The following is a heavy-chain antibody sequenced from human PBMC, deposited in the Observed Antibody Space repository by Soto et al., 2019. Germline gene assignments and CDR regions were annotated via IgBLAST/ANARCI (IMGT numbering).Heavy chain of an antibody. D-gene: IGHD3-10*01. CDR2: MNPNSGNT. J-gene: IGHJ4*02. Sequence: QVQLVQSGAEVKKPGASVKVSCKASGYTFTSYDINWVRQATGQGLEWMGWMNPNSGNTGYAQKYQGIVTMRRNTSVWTAYMELAVLRSETTAVYYWAGVGGRSDYGSGCCRDWGQGTLVTV. CDR3: AGVGGRSDYGSGCCRD. V-gene: IGHV1-8*01. CDR1: GYTFTSYD.